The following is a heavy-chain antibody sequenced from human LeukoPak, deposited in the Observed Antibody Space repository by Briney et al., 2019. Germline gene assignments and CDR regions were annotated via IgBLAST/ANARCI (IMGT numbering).Heavy chain of an antibody. CDR1: GFTFSSYW. J-gene: IGHJ4*02. V-gene: IGHV3-7*01. Sequence: GGSLRLSCAASGFTFSSYWMIWVRQAPGKGLEWVANIKEDGSEKNYVDSVMGRFTISRDNAKNSLYLQMNSLRAEDAAVYYCARDFQSSYWGQGTLVTVSS. CDR3: ARDFQSSY. CDR2: IKEDGSEK.